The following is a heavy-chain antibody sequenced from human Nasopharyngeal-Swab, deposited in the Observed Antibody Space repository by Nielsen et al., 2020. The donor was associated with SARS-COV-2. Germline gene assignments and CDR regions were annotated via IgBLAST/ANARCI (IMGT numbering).Heavy chain of an antibody. CDR3: AKGGYSSSWYEAPYYYYYYGMDV. CDR2: IKQDGSEK. Sequence: GGSLRLSCAASGFTFSSYWMSWVRQAPGKGLEWVANIKQDGSEKYYVDSVKGRFTISRDNAKNSLYLQMNSLRAEDTAVYYCAKGGYSSSWYEAPYYYYYYGMDVWGQGTTVTVSS. D-gene: IGHD6-13*01. J-gene: IGHJ6*02. V-gene: IGHV3-7*05. CDR1: GFTFSSYW.